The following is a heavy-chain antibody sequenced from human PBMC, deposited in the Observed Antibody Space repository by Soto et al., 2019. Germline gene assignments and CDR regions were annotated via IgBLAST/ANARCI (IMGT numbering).Heavy chain of an antibody. CDR1: GGSISSYY. CDR2: IYYSGST. J-gene: IGHJ3*02. V-gene: IGHV4-59*08. Sequence: PSETLSLTCTVSGGSISSYYWSWIRQPPGKGLEWIGYIYYSGSTNYNPSLKSRVTISVDTSKNQFSLKLSSVTAADTAVYYCARTENGGPFDIWGQGTMVTVSS. CDR3: ARTENGGPFDI.